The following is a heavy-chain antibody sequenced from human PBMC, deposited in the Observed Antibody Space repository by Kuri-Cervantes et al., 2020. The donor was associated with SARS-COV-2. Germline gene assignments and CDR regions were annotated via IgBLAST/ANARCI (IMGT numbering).Heavy chain of an antibody. D-gene: IGHD6-13*01. V-gene: IGHV3-11*01. CDR2: ISSSGSTI. Sequence: LSLSCAASGFTFSDYYMSWIRQAPGKGLEWVSYISSSGSTIYYADSVKGRFTISRDNAKNSLYLQMNSLRAEDTAVYYCAISAAAGPFDYWGQGTLVTV. J-gene: IGHJ4*02. CDR1: GFTFSDYY. CDR3: AISAAAGPFDY.